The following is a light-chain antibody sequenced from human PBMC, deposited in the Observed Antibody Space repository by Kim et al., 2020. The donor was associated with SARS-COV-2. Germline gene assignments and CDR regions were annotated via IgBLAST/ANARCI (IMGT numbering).Light chain of an antibody. V-gene: IGKV3-20*01. J-gene: IGKJ1*01. Sequence: SPGERATLSCRASQSVRSNYLAWYQQKPGQAPRLLTYTASNRATGIPDRFSGSGSGTDFTLSITRLEPEDFAVYYCQQYGSSPRTFGQGTKVEIK. CDR2: TAS. CDR3: QQYGSSPRT. CDR1: QSVRSNY.